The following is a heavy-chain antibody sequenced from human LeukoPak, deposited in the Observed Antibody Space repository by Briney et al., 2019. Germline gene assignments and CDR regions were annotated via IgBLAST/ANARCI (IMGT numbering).Heavy chain of an antibody. CDR3: AKEGKTYYDFWSGQGLPSYYYYYYGMDV. CDR2: ISGSGGST. V-gene: IGHV3-23*01. Sequence: GGSLRLSCAASGFTFSSYAMSWVRQAPGKGLEWVSAISGSGGSTYYADSVKGRFTISRDNSKNTLYLQMNSLRAEDTAVYYCAKEGKTYYDFWSGQGLPSYYYYYYGMDVWGQGTTVTVSS. J-gene: IGHJ6*02. CDR1: GFTFSSYA. D-gene: IGHD3-3*01.